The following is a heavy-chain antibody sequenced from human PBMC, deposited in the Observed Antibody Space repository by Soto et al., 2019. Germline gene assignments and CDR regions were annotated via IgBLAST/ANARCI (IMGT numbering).Heavy chain of an antibody. D-gene: IGHD4-17*01. Sequence: GGSLRLSCAASGFTVSSNYMSWVREAPGKGLEWVSVIYSGGSTYYADSVKGRFTISRDNSKNTLYLQMNSLRAEDTAVYYCARNGDYGVDAFDIWGQGTMVTVSS. CDR2: IYSGGST. CDR3: ARNGDYGVDAFDI. J-gene: IGHJ3*02. CDR1: GFTVSSNY. V-gene: IGHV3-53*01.